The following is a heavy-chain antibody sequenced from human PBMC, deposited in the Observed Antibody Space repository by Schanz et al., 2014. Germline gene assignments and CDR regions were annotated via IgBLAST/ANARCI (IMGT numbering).Heavy chain of an antibody. J-gene: IGHJ6*02. D-gene: IGHD4-17*01. CDR2: INPSGGST. CDR1: GYTFTRDY. V-gene: IGHV1-46*01. Sequence: QVQLVQSGAEVKKPGASVKVSCKASGYTFTRDYTHWVRQAPGQGLEWMGIINPSGGSTTYAQKFQGRVTMTSDTSTSTVYMELSSLRSEDTAVYYCARNYGGHSEESDRYGMDVWGQGTTVTVSS. CDR3: ARNYGGHSEESDRYGMDV.